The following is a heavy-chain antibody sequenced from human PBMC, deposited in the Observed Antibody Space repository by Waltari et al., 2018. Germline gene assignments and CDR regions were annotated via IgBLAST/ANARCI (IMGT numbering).Heavy chain of an antibody. CDR2: INHSGST. CDR1: GGSFSGYY. V-gene: IGHV4-34*01. D-gene: IGHD6-13*01. J-gene: IGHJ4*02. CDR3: ARGIVIAAAGTTRPNFDY. Sequence: QVQLQQWGAGLLKPSETLSLTCAVYGGSFSGYYWRWIRQPPGKGLEWIGEINHSGSTNYNPSLKSRVTISVDTSKNQFSLKLSSVTAADTAVYYCARGIVIAAAGTTRPNFDYWGQGTLVTVSS.